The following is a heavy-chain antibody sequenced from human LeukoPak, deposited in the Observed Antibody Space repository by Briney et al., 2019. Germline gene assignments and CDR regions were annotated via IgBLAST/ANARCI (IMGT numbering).Heavy chain of an antibody. CDR3: AREYRGEYYFAY. Sequence: EVSVRLSCAVSGFIVSSSYMIGVRQAPGKGLEWVSGIYRSGSTYYADSVKGRFTISRDTSKNTLYLKMNSMRDEDAAVYYCAREYRGEYYFAYWGQGTLVTVSS. V-gene: IGHV3-66*01. CDR1: GFIVSSSY. D-gene: IGHD3-10*01. J-gene: IGHJ4*02. CDR2: IYRSGST.